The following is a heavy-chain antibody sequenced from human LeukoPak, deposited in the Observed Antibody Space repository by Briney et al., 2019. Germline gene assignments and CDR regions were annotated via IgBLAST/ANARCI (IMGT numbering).Heavy chain of an antibody. Sequence: SETLSLTCTVSGGSISSSSYSWGWIRQPPGKGLEWIGSIYYSGSTYYNPSLKSRVTISVDTSKNQFSLKLSSVTAADTAVYYCARNPTWLGAISNFDYWGQGTLVTVSS. CDR2: IYYSGST. CDR3: ARNPTWLGAISNFDY. V-gene: IGHV4-39*01. D-gene: IGHD1-26*01. CDR1: GGSISSSSYS. J-gene: IGHJ4*02.